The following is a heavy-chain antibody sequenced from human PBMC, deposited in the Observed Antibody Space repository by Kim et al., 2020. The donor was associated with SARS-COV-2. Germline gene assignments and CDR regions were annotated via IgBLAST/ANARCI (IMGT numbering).Heavy chain of an antibody. Sequence: ADAVRRRFTISRDNAKNSLYLQMNNLRAEDTAVYYCAKARFSSRWHPFADWGQGTLVTVSP. CDR3: AKARFSSRWHPFAD. V-gene: IGHV3-11*03. D-gene: IGHD6-13*01. J-gene: IGHJ4*02.